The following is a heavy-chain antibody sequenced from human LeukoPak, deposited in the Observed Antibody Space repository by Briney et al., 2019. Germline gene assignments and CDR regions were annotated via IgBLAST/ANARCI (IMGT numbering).Heavy chain of an antibody. D-gene: IGHD6-19*01. Sequence: SETLSLTCTVSGGSISSSSYYWGWIRQPPGKGLEWIGSIYYSGSTYYNPSLKSRVTISVDTSKNQFSLKLSSVTAADTAVYYCARHSRSGWYFGWFDPWGQGTLVTVSS. V-gene: IGHV4-39*01. CDR3: ARHSRSGWYFGWFDP. J-gene: IGHJ5*02. CDR2: IYYSGST. CDR1: GGSISSSSYY.